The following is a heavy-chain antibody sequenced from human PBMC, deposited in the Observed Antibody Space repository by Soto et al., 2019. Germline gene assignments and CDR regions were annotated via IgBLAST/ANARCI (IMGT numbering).Heavy chain of an antibody. D-gene: IGHD6-13*01. J-gene: IGHJ3*02. CDR2: IYPGDSDT. V-gene: IGHV5-51*01. Sequence: GESLKISCKGSGYSFTSYWIGWVRQMPGKGLEWMGIIYPGDSDTRYSPSFQGQVTISADKSISTAYLQWSSLKASDTAMYYCAASSASYSSSWYLGHAFDIWGQGTMVTVSS. CDR1: GYSFTSYW. CDR3: AASSASYSSSWYLGHAFDI.